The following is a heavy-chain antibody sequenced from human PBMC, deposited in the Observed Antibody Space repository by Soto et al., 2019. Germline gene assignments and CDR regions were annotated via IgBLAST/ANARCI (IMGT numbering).Heavy chain of an antibody. J-gene: IGHJ4*02. Sequence: SETLSLTCAVYGGSFSGYYWSWIRQPPGKGLEWIGEINHSGSTNYNPSLKSRVTISVDTSKNQFSLKLSSVTAADTAVYYCARTRERRDYDFWSGYYYFDYWGQGTLVTVSS. V-gene: IGHV4-34*01. CDR2: INHSGST. CDR1: GGSFSGYY. D-gene: IGHD3-3*01. CDR3: ARTRERRDYDFWSGYYYFDY.